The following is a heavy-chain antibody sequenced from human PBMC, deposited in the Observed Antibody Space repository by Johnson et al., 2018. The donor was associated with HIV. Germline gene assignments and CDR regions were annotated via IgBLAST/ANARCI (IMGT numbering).Heavy chain of an antibody. V-gene: IGHV3-33*01. CDR2: IWYDGSNK. J-gene: IGHJ3*02. Sequence: QMLLVESGGGVVQPGGSLRLSCAASGFTFSSYGMHWVRQAPGKGLEWVAVIWYDGSNKYYADSVKGRFTISRDKSKNTLYLQMNRLRVGDTAVYYCARERDSGDSLHRRFRAFDIWGQGKMVTVSS. CDR1: GFTFSSYG. CDR3: ARERDSGDSLHRRFRAFDI. D-gene: IGHD4-17*01.